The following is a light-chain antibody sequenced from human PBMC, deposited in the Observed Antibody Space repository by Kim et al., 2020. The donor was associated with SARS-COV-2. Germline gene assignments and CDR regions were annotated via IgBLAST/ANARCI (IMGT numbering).Light chain of an antibody. CDR1: HDINVD. V-gene: IGKV1D-12*01. CDR2: DAY. CDR3: QQFHSFPIT. Sequence: ASIGDRVTITCRASHDINVDLAWYQQKPGEAPKVLIYDAYRLQSGVPLRFSGSGSGTDFTLTIGSLQPEDFATYFCQQFHSFPITFGQGTRLEIK. J-gene: IGKJ5*01.